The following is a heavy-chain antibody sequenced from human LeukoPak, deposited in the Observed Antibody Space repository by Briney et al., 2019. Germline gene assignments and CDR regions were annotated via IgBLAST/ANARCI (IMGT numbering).Heavy chain of an antibody. CDR3: ARGRVSSSTWYSTYDYYFYMDV. Sequence: SETLSLTCSVSDDSITMYYWTWIRQPPGKGLEWIGYVDHTGSTNFNPSLNGRVSISRDTTKNLFSLRLRSVTAADTAVYFCARGRVSSSTWYSTYDYYFYMDVCGKGTTVTVSS. D-gene: IGHD1-1*01. V-gene: IGHV4-59*13. J-gene: IGHJ6*03. CDR1: DDSITMYY. CDR2: VDHTGST.